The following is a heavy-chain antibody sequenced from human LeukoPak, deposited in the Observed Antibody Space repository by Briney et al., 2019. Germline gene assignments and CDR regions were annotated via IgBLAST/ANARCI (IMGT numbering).Heavy chain of an antibody. CDR1: GGSFSGYY. CDR2: IFYSGIT. D-gene: IGHD4-4*01. J-gene: IGHJ4*02. V-gene: IGHV4-34*12. Sequence: PSETLSLTCAVYGGSFSGYYWSWIRQPPGKGLEWIGSIFYSGITYYNPSLKSRVTISVDTSKNQFSLKLSSVTAADTAVYFCARIAVTTGLDYFDFWGQGTLVTVSS. CDR3: ARIAVTTGLDYFDF.